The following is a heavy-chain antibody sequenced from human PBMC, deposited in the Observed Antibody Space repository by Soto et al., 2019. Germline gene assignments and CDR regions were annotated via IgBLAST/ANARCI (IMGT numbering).Heavy chain of an antibody. V-gene: IGHV4-30-4*02. J-gene: IGHJ4*02. CDR1: GGSISSYY. CDR2: IYYSGST. D-gene: IGHD3-10*01. CDR3: ARAQGSGFLVS. Sequence: SDTLSLTCTVSGGSISSYYWSWIRRPPGKGLEWIGYIYYSGSTYYNPSLKSRVTISVDTSKNQFSLKLSSVTAADTAVSYCARAQGSGFLVSWGQGTLVTVSS.